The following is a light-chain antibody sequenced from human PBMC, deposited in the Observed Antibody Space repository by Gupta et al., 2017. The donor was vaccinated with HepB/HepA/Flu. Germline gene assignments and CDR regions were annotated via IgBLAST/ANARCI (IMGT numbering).Light chain of an antibody. CDR2: KAS. CDR1: QTISNW. J-gene: IGKJ2*04. CDR3: QQYSSSCS. V-gene: IGKV1-5*03. Sequence: DIQMTQSPSTPSASVGDRVTITCRASQTISNWLAWYQQKPGKAPKLLIYKASTLESGVPSRFSGSGSGTEFTLTISSLQPDDFATYYCQQYSSSCSFGQGTKLEIK.